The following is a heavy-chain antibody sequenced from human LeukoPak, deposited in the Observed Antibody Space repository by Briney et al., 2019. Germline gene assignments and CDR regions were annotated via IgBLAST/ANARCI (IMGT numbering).Heavy chain of an antibody. CDR1: GFTFSSYA. Sequence: PGGSLRLSCAASGFTFSSYAMSWVRQAPGKGLEWVSAISGSGGSTYYADSVKGRFTISRDNSKNTLYLQMNSLRAEDTAVYYCARDLYRYDSSGVDYWGQGTLVTVSS. V-gene: IGHV3-23*01. CDR3: ARDLYRYDSSGVDY. J-gene: IGHJ4*02. CDR2: ISGSGGST. D-gene: IGHD3-22*01.